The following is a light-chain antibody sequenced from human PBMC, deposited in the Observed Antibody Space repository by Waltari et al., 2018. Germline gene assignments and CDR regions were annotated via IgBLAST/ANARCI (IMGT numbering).Light chain of an antibody. CDR1: QSVGRT. V-gene: IGKV3-20*01. J-gene: IGKJ1*01. CDR2: DAS. Sequence: EIVLTQSPASLSLSPGDRATLSCRASQSVGRTLAWYQQRLGQAPRLLIYDASSRATGIPDRFSGSGSGTDFSLTISRLEPEDFAVYYCQKYGTRPATFGQGTKVEVK. CDR3: QKYGTRPAT.